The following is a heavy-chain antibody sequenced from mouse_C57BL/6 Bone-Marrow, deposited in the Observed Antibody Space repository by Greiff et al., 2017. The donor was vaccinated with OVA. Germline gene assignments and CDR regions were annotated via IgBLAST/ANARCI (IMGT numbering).Heavy chain of an antibody. Sequence: QVQLKQSGPELVKPGASVKISCKASGYAFSSSWMNWVKQRPGKGLEWIGRIYPGDGDTNYNGKFKGKATLTADKSSSTAYMQLSSLTSEDSAVYFCAREDDYDWYFDVWGTGNAVTVTA. D-gene: IGHD2-4*01. CDR2: IYPGDGDT. J-gene: IGHJ1*03. V-gene: IGHV1-82*01. CDR3: AREDDYDWYFDV. CDR1: GYAFSSSW.